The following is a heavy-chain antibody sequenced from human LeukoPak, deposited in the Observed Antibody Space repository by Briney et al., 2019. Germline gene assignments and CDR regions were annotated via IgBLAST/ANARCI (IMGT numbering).Heavy chain of an antibody. J-gene: IGHJ4*02. CDR3: ARSSSSRMDIFDY. D-gene: IGHD6-13*01. Sequence: PSETLSLTCTVSGGSISSSSYYWGWIRQPPGKGLEWIGSIYYSGSTYYNPSLKSRVTISVDTSKNQFSLKLSSVTAADTAVYYCARSSSSRMDIFDYWGQGTLVTVSS. CDR1: GGSISSSSYY. V-gene: IGHV4-39*07. CDR2: IYYSGST.